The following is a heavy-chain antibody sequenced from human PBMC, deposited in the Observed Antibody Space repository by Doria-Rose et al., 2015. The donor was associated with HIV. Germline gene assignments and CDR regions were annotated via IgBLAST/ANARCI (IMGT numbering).Heavy chain of an antibody. CDR2: IRYDGSNK. CDR1: SSHG. Sequence: SSHGMQWVRQAPGKGLEWVAFIRYDGSNKYYADSVKGRFTISRDNSKKTLCLQMNRLTAEDTAMYYCAKTSGSSLDYWGQGTLVTVSS. J-gene: IGHJ4*02. CDR3: AKTSGSSLDY. V-gene: IGHV3-30*02. D-gene: IGHD3-10*01.